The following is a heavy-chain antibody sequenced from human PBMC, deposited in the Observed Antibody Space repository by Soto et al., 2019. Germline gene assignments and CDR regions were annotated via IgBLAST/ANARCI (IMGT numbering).Heavy chain of an antibody. Sequence: QVQLQESGPGLVKPSGTLSLTCAVSGGSISSSNWWSWVRQPPGKGLEWIGEIYHSGSTNYNPSLKSRVTITVDKSSNQFSLKLSSVTAADTAVYYCAREGRAITGYYYYYGMDVWGQGTTVTVSS. V-gene: IGHV4-4*02. CDR2: IYHSGST. J-gene: IGHJ6*02. CDR1: GGSISSSNW. D-gene: IGHD3-10*01. CDR3: AREGRAITGYYYYYGMDV.